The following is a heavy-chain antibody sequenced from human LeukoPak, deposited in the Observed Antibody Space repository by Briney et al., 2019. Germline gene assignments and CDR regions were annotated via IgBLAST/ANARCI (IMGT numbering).Heavy chain of an antibody. CDR1: GFTFSSYA. V-gene: IGHV3-23*01. CDR3: AKDSSSVTNIDY. J-gene: IGHJ4*02. Sequence: GGSLILSCAASGFTFSSYAMSWVRQAPGKGLEWVSAISGSGGSTYYADSVKGRFTISRDNSKNTLYLQMNSLRAEDTAVYYCAKDSSSVTNIDYWGQGTLVTVSS. CDR2: ISGSGGST. D-gene: IGHD4-17*01.